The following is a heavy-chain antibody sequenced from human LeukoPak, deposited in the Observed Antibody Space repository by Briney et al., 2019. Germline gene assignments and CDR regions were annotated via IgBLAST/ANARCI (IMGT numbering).Heavy chain of an antibody. D-gene: IGHD2-21*01. CDR1: GFTFSSHW. V-gene: IGHV3-7*01. Sequence: GGSLRLSCVASGFTFSSHWMAWVRQAPGKGLEWVANINTDGRTKFYLDSVKGRFTISRDNAKSSAYLQMNSLRVDDTALYYCARAIDVADYWGQGTLVTVSS. CDR3: ARAIDVADY. J-gene: IGHJ4*02. CDR2: INTDGRTK.